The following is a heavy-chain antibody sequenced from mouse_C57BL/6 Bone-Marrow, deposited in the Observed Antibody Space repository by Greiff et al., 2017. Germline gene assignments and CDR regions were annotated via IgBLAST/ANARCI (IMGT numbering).Heavy chain of an antibody. CDR3: ARGNYYGSSYYFDV. D-gene: IGHD1-1*01. J-gene: IGHJ1*03. CDR1: GYTFTSYW. Sequence: QVQLQQPGAELVMPGASVKLSCKASGYTFTSYWMHWVKQRTGQGLEWIGEIDPSDSYTNYNQKFKGKSTLTVDKSSSTAYMQLSSLTSEDSAVYYCARGNYYGSSYYFDVWGTGTTVTVSS. CDR2: IDPSDSYT. V-gene: IGHV1-69*01.